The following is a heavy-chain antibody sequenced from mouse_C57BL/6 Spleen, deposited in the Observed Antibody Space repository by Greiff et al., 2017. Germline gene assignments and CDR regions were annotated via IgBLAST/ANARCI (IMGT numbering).Heavy chain of an antibody. CDR1: GYTFTSYW. V-gene: IGHV1-69*01. D-gene: IGHD4-1*01. CDR3: SRSGTGPLDY. CDR2: IDPSDSYT. J-gene: IGHJ4*01. Sequence: QVQLQQPGAELVMPGASVKLSCKASGYTFTSYWMHWVKQRPGQGLEWIGEIDPSDSYTNYNQKFKGKSTFTVDKSSSTAYMQLSSRTSEDSAVYYCSRSGTGPLDYWGQGTSVTVSA.